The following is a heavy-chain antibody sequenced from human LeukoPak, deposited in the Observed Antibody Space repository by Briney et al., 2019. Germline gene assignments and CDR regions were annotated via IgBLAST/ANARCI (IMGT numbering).Heavy chain of an antibody. V-gene: IGHV3-21*01. CDR2: ISSSSSYI. CDR1: GFTFSSYS. CDR3: ARDDLVADLWSGYYQGVPRYNWFDP. Sequence: GGSLRLSCAASGFTFSSYSMNWVRQAPGEGLEWVSSISSSSSYIYYADSVKGRFTISRDNAKNSLYLQMNSLRAEDTAVYYCARDDLVADLWSGYYQGVPRYNWFDPWGQGTLVTVSS. D-gene: IGHD3-3*01. J-gene: IGHJ5*02.